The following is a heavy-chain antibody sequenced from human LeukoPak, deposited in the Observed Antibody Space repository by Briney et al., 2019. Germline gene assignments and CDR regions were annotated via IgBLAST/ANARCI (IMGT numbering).Heavy chain of an antibody. CDR1: GFIFSSYG. V-gene: IGHV3-30*02. Sequence: GGSLRLSCAASGFIFSSYGMHWVRQAPGKGLEWVAFIRYDGSNKYYADSVKGRLTFSRDNSKNTLYLQMNSLRAEDTAVYYCAKEGVAARPIDDYWGQGTLVTVSS. D-gene: IGHD6-6*01. CDR3: AKEGVAARPIDDY. CDR2: IRYDGSNK. J-gene: IGHJ4*02.